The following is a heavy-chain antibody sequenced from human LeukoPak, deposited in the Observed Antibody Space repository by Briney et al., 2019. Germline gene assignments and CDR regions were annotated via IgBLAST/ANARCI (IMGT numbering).Heavy chain of an antibody. D-gene: IGHD2-21*02. CDR2: ITASATTI. V-gene: IGHV3-48*03. CDR1: GFTFSSDE. J-gene: IGHJ4*02. CDR3: ARSGGHYKPFDY. Sequence: QTGGSLRLSCAASGFTFSSDEMNWVRQAPGRGLEWVSHITASATTIYYADSVRGRFTISRDNARNSLYLQMNSLRAEDTAIYYRARSGGHYKPFDYWGQGTLVTVSS.